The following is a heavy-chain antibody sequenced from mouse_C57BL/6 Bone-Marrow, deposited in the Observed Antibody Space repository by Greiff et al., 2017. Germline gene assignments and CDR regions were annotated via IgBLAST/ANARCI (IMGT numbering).Heavy chain of an antibody. CDR3: ARKNDYYAMDD. Sequence: EVQLQQSGPVLVKPGASVKMSCTASGYTFTDYYMNWVKQSHGKSLEWIGVINPYNGGTSYNQKFKGKATLTVDKSSSTAYMELNSLTSEDSAVYYCARKNDYYAMDDWGQGTSVTVSS. J-gene: IGHJ4*01. CDR2: INPYNGGT. CDR1: GYTFTDYY. V-gene: IGHV1-19*01.